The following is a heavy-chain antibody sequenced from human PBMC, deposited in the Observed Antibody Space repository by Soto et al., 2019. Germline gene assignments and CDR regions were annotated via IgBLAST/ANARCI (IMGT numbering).Heavy chain of an antibody. CDR2: IYYSGST. Sequence: SETLSLTCTVSGGSVSSGSYYWSWIRQPPGKGLEWIGYIYYSGSTNYNPSLKSRFTISVDTSKNQFSLKLSSVTAADTAVYYCARGGGPDTYYDILTGVFDYWGQGTLVTVSS. CDR1: GGSVSSGSYY. V-gene: IGHV4-61*01. CDR3: ARGGGPDTYYDILTGVFDY. D-gene: IGHD3-9*01. J-gene: IGHJ4*02.